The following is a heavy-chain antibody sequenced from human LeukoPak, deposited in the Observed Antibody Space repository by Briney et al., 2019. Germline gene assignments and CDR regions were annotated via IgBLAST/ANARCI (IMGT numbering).Heavy chain of an antibody. CDR2: ISSSSTYI. CDR3: ARDVFSGSYFDY. V-gene: IGHV3-21*01. Sequence: PGGSLRLSCAASGFTFSSYNMNWVRQAPGKGLEWVSSISSSSTYIYYADSVKGRFTISRDNARNSLYLQMNSLRAEDTAVYYCARDVFSGSYFDYWGQGTLVTVSS. J-gene: IGHJ4*02. D-gene: IGHD1-26*01. CDR1: GFTFSSYN.